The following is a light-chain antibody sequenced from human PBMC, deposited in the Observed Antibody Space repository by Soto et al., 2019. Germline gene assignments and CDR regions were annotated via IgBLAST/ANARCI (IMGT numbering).Light chain of an antibody. CDR1: QSVSNNY. J-gene: IGKJ3*01. CDR2: GAS. CDR3: QQYGSSPVS. V-gene: IGKV3-20*01. Sequence: EIALTQSPGTLSLSPGERATLSCRASQSVSNNYLAWYQQKPGQAPRFLMYGASSKATGTPDRFSGSGFGTDFTLTISRLEPEDYAVYYCQQYGSSPVSFGPGTKVDIK.